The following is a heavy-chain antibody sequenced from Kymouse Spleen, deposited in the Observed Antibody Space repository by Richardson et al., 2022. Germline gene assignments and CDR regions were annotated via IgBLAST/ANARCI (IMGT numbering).Heavy chain of an antibody. CDR3: ARQRVEYSSSSLWFDP. J-gene: IGHJ5*02. D-gene: IGHD6-6*01. CDR2: IYYSGST. CDR1: GGSISSSSYY. Sequence: QLQLQESGPGLVKPSETLSLTCTVSGGSISSSSYYWGWIRQPPGKGLEWIGSIYYSGSTYYNPSLKSRVTISVDTSKNQFSLKLSSVTAADTAVYYCARQRVEYSSSSLWFDPWGQGTLVTVSS. V-gene: IGHV4-39*01.